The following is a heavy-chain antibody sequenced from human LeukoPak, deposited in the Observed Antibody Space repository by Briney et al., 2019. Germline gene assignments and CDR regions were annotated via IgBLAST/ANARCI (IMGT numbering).Heavy chain of an antibody. V-gene: IGHV3-48*04. CDR1: GFTFNTYS. D-gene: IGHD6-13*01. J-gene: IGHJ4*02. CDR3: ARDGGSSWYFDY. CDR2: ISSSGNTT. Sequence: GGSLRLSCVASGFTFNTYSMSWVRQAPGKGLECVSYISSSGNTTYHADSVKGRFTISRDNAKNSLYLQMSSLRAEDTAVYYCARDGGSSWYFDYWGQGTLVTVSS.